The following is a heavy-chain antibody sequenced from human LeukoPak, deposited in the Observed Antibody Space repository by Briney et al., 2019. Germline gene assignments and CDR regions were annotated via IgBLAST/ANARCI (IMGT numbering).Heavy chain of an antibody. CDR1: GITFNSYT. Sequence: GGSLRLSCAASGITFNSYTMNWVRQAPGKGLEWVSSISISSSYIYYAASVKGRFTISRDNAKNSLYLQSNRLRAEDTAVYYCARGPGGRSGYYPLEDYYYYHYMDVWGKGTTVTVSS. J-gene: IGHJ6*03. V-gene: IGHV3-21*04. D-gene: IGHD3-22*01. CDR3: ARGPGGRSGYYPLEDYYYYHYMDV. CDR2: ISISSSYI.